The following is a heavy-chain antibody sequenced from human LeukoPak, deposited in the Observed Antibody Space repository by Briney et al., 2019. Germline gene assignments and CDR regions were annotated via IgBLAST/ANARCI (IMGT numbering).Heavy chain of an antibody. CDR3: ARDLFQLDCSSTSCYGDAVDY. J-gene: IGHJ4*02. CDR1: GFTFSSYW. CDR2: INSDGSST. D-gene: IGHD2-2*01. V-gene: IGHV3-74*01. Sequence: GGSLRLSCAASGFTFSSYWMHWVRQAPGEGLVWVSRINSDGSSTSYADSVKGRFTISRDNAKNTLYLQMNSLRAEDTAVYYCARDLFQLDCSSTSCYGDAVDYWGQGTLVTVSS.